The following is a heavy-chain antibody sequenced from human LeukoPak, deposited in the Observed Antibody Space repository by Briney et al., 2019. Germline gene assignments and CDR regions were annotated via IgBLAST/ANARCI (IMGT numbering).Heavy chain of an antibody. J-gene: IGHJ6*02. CDR3: ARYYYDSSGYYYGMAV. D-gene: IGHD3-22*01. Sequence: SETLSLTCTVSGGSISSGGYYWSWIRQPPGKGLEWIGDIYYSGSTNYNPSLKSRVTISVDTSKNQFSLKLSSVTAADTAVYYCARYYYDSSGYYYGMAVWGQGTTVTVSS. CDR1: GGSISSGGYY. CDR2: IYYSGST. V-gene: IGHV4-61*08.